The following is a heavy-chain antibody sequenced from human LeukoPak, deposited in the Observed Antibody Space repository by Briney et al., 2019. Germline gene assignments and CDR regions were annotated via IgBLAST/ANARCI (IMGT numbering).Heavy chain of an antibody. Sequence: GGSLRLSCAASGFTFSSYWMHWVRQAPGKGLVWVSRINSDGSITTYADSVRGRFTISRDNAKSTPYLQMNSLRAEDTAVYYCASSTQISKYADYWGQGALVTVSS. V-gene: IGHV3-74*01. CDR3: ASSTQISKYADY. D-gene: IGHD2-2*01. CDR2: INSDGSIT. CDR1: GFTFSSYW. J-gene: IGHJ4*02.